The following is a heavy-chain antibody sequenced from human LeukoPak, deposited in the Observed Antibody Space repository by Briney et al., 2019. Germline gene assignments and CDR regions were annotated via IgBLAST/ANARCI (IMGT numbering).Heavy chain of an antibody. CDR3: ARKRTGSGFDY. CDR1: GGSISSYY. Sequence: SETLSLTCTVSGGSISSYYWSWIRQPPGKGLEWIGYIYYSGSTNYNPSLKSRVTISVDTSKNQFSLKLSSVTAADTAVYYCARKRTGSGFDYWGQGTLVTVSS. D-gene: IGHD1-14*01. CDR2: IYYSGST. J-gene: IGHJ4*02. V-gene: IGHV4-59*12.